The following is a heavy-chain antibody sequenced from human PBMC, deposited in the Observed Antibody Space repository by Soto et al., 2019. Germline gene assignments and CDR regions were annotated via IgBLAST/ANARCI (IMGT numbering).Heavy chain of an antibody. J-gene: IGHJ4*02. CDR3: ARGGLGGGNYGDFDY. CDR2: IWYDGSNK. CDR1: GFTFSSYG. D-gene: IGHD1-26*01. Sequence: QVQLVESGGGVVQPGRSLRLSCAASGFTFSSYGMHWVRQAPGKGLEWVAVIWYDGSNKYYADSVKGRFTISRDNSKNTLYLQMNSRRAEDTAVYYCARGGLGGGNYGDFDYWGQGTLVTVSS. V-gene: IGHV3-33*01.